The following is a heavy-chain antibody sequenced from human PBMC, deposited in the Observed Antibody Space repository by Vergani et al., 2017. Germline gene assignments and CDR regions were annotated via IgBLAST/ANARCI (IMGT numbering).Heavy chain of an antibody. CDR1: GFTFSSYA. J-gene: IGHJ6*03. V-gene: IGHV3-23*01. D-gene: IGHD2-2*01. Sequence: EVQLLESGGGLVQPGGSLRLSCAASGFTFSSYAMSWVRQAPGKGLEWVSAISGSGGSTYYADSVKGRFTISRDNSKNTLYLQMNSLRAEDTAVYYCAKGGCSSXSCYFNYYYYYMDVWGKGTTVTVSS. CDR3: AKGGCSSXSCYFNYYYYYMDV. CDR2: ISGSGGST.